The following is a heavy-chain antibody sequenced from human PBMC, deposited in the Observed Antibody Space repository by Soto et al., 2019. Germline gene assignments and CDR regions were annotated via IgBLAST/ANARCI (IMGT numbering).Heavy chain of an antibody. CDR3: ARFEGGWFDP. V-gene: IGHV4-30-2*01. Sequence: QLQLQESGSGLVKPSQTLSLTCAVSGGSISSGGYSWSWIRQPPGKGLEWIGYIYHSGSTYYNPSLQSRVTLSVDRSKTQFALELSSVTAADTAVYYWARFEGGWFDPWRQGTLVTVSS. J-gene: IGHJ5*02. CDR2: IYHSGST. D-gene: IGHD3-16*01. CDR1: GGSISSGGYS.